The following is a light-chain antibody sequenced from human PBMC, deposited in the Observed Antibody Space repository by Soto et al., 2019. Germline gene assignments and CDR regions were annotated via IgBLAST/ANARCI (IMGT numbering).Light chain of an antibody. Sequence: QAVLTQPPSVSGAPGQRVTISCTGSTSNLGAGYDVQWYQQLPGTAPKLLIYGNTNRPSGVPDRFSGSKSGTSASLAITGLQAEDEADYYCQSYDNSLTAWVFGGGTKLTVL. CDR3: QSYDNSLTAWV. CDR2: GNT. J-gene: IGLJ3*02. CDR1: TSNLGAGYD. V-gene: IGLV1-40*01.